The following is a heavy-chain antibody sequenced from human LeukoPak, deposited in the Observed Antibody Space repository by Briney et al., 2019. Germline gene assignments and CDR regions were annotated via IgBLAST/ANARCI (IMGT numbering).Heavy chain of an antibody. V-gene: IGHV1-18*01. CDR3: ATEEVAAGGGY. CDR2: ISAYNGNK. J-gene: IGHJ4*02. Sequence: ASVKVSCKASGYTFTSYGISWVRQAPGQGLEWMGWISAYNGNKNYAQKLQGRVTMTTDKSTSTAYMELRSLRSDDTAVYYCATEEVAAGGGYWGQGTLVTVSS. D-gene: IGHD6-13*01. CDR1: GYTFTSYG.